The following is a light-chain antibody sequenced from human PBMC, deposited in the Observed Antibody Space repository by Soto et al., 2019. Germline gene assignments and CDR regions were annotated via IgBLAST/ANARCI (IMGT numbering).Light chain of an antibody. CDR2: ENN. Sequence: NFMLTQPHSVSESPGKTVTISCTRSSGSIANNYMQWYQQRPGSAPTTVIFENNQRPSGVPDRFSGSTDGSSNSASLTISGLQTEDEADYYCQSYDSSFVVFGEGTKLTVL. V-gene: IGLV6-57*04. J-gene: IGLJ2*01. CDR3: QSYDSSFVV. CDR1: SGSIANNY.